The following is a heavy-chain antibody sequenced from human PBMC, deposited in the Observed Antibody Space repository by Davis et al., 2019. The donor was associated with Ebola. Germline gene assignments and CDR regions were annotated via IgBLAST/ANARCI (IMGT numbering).Heavy chain of an antibody. CDR1: GYTFTNYY. Sequence: ASVKVSCKASGYTFTNYYMHWVRQAPGQGLEWMGWINTNTGIPTYAQGFTGRFVFSLDTSVSTAYLQISSLQADDTAVYYCARDSNYYDETYGMDVWGQGTTVSVSS. J-gene: IGHJ6*02. V-gene: IGHV7-4-1*02. CDR3: ARDSNYYDETYGMDV. CDR2: INTNTGIP. D-gene: IGHD3-22*01.